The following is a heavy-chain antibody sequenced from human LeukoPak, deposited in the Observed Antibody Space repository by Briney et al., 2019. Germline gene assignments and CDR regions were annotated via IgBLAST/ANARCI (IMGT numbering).Heavy chain of an antibody. V-gene: IGHV4-34*01. J-gene: IGHJ4*02. CDR3: ARGVGMATIFDY. CDR2: INHSGST. D-gene: IGHD5-24*01. Sequence: PSETLSLTCAVYGGSFSGYYWSWIRQPPGKGLEWIGEINHSGSTNYNPSLKSRVTISVDTSKNQFSLKLSSVTSADTAVYYCARGVGMATIFDYWGQGTLVTVSS. CDR1: GGSFSGYY.